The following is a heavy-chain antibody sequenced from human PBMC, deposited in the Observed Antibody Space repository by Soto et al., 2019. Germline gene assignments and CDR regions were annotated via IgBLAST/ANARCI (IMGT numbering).Heavy chain of an antibody. CDR2: ISAYNGNT. CDR1: GYTFTSYG. CDR3: ARGFVDYVY. J-gene: IGHJ4*02. Sequence: GASVKVSCKASGYTFTSYGISWVRQAHGQALECMGWISAYNGNTNYAQKLQGRVTMTTDTSTSTAYMELRGLRSDGTAVYYCARGFVDYVYWGQGTLVTVSS. V-gene: IGHV1-18*01. D-gene: IGHD3-10*01.